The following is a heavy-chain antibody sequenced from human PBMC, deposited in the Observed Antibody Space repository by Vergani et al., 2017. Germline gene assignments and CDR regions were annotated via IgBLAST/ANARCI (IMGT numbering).Heavy chain of an antibody. CDR2: ISASGNA. V-gene: IGHV4-61*02. Sequence: QVQLHESGPGLVKPSETLSLTCTMSGGSISAGYYFWSWIRQPAGKGLEWLGHISASGNASHSPSLKTRVSMSVDTSKNQFSLTVTSVTAADTAIYFCARRSGGYYSGGKVHPLRTAFDVWGHGTVVTVSS. CDR1: GGSISAGYYF. J-gene: IGHJ3*01. CDR3: ARRSGGYYSGGKVHPLRTAFDV. D-gene: IGHD4-23*01.